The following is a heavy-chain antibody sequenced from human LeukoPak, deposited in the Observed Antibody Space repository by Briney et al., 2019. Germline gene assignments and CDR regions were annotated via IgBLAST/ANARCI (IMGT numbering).Heavy chain of an antibody. D-gene: IGHD2-21*02. V-gene: IGHV1-18*01. Sequence: GASVKVSCTASGYTFTSYGISWVRQAPGQGLEWMGWISAYNGNTNYAQKLQGRVTMTTDTSTSTAYMELRSLRSDDTAVYYCARVLYCGGDCYSDAFDIWGQGTMVTVSS. CDR2: ISAYNGNT. CDR1: GYTFTSYG. J-gene: IGHJ3*02. CDR3: ARVLYCGGDCYSDAFDI.